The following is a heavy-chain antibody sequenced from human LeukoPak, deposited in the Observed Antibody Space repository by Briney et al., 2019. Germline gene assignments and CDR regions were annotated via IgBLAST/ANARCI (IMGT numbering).Heavy chain of an antibody. CDR2: VYTSGST. J-gene: IGHJ2*01. CDR1: GGSISSYY. CDR3: ARVGYGFGEPWYFDL. D-gene: IGHD3-10*01. Sequence: PSETLSLTCTVSGGSISSYYWSWIRQPAGKGLEWIGRVYTSGSTNYNPSLKSRVTMSVDTSKNQFSLKLSSVTAADTAVYYCARVGYGFGEPWYFDLWGRGTLVTVSS. V-gene: IGHV4-4*07.